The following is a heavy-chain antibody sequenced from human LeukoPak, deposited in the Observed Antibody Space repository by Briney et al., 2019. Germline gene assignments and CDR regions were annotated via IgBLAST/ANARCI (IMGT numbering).Heavy chain of an antibody. CDR3: ARVAPGYSSIWYDY. CDR2: ISAYNGNT. V-gene: IGHV1-18*01. Sequence: ASVKVSCKASGYTFTTYGISWVRQAPGQGLEWMGWISAYNGNTNYAQKLQGRVTMTTDTSTSTAYMDLRSLNSDDTAVYFCARVAPGYSSIWYDYWGQGTLVTVSS. D-gene: IGHD6-13*01. CDR1: GYTFTTYG. J-gene: IGHJ4*02.